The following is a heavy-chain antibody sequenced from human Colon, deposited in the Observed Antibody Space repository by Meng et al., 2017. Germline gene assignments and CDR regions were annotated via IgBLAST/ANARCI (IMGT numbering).Heavy chain of an antibody. CDR2: IYYSGST. V-gene: IGHV4-30-4*01. J-gene: IGHJ5*02. CDR1: GGSISSGDYY. D-gene: IGHD4-17*01. Sequence: VQLAGSGPGLVQPSQTPSLTFTSSGGSISSGDYYWSWIRQPPGKGLELIGYIYYSGSTYSNASLKSRVTISIDRSKNQFSLKLSSVTAADTAVYYCARDRKHYGERGWFDPWGQGTLVTVSS. CDR3: ARDRKHYGERGWFDP.